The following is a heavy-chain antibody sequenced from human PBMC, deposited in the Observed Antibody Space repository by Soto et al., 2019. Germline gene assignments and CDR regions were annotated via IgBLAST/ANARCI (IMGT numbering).Heavy chain of an antibody. CDR1: GFTFSSYA. CDR3: AKDLAPVLRYFDWFDY. D-gene: IGHD3-9*01. J-gene: IGHJ4*02. Sequence: EVQLLESGGGLVQPGGSLRLSCAASGFTFSSYAMSWVRQAPGKGLEWVSAISGSGGSTYYADSVKGRFTISRDNSKNTLYLQMNSLRAEDTAVYYCAKDLAPVLRYFDWFDYWVQGTLVTVSS. V-gene: IGHV3-23*01. CDR2: ISGSGGST.